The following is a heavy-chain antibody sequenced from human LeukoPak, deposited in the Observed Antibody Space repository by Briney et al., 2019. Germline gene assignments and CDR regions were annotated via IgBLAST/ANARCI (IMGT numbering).Heavy chain of an antibody. V-gene: IGHV1-18*01. CDR2: ISVDNGNT. CDR3: ARVMAAAGTFPGRDY. D-gene: IGHD6-13*01. CDR1: GYTFNSFG. Sequence: ASVKVSCKASGYTFNSFGISWVRQAPGQGLEWMGWISVDNGNTKYAQRLQGRATMTTDTSTTTAYMELRSLRSDDTAVHYCARVMAAAGTFPGRDYWGQGTLVTVSS. J-gene: IGHJ4*02.